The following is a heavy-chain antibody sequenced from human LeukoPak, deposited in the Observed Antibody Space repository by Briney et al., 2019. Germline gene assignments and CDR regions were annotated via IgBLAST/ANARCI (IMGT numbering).Heavy chain of an antibody. Sequence: GGSLRLSCAASGFTFSSYAMHWVRQAPGKGLEWVAVISYDGSNKYYADSVKGRFTISRDNSKNTLYLQMNSLRAEDTAVYYCARDREHKKTHGYSYGRGPMDVWGKGTTVTVSS. V-gene: IGHV3-30-3*01. D-gene: IGHD5-18*01. CDR1: GFTFSSYA. J-gene: IGHJ6*03. CDR3: ARDREHKKTHGYSYGRGPMDV. CDR2: ISYDGSNK.